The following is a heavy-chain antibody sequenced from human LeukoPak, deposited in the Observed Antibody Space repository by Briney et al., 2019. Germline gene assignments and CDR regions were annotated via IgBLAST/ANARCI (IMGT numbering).Heavy chain of an antibody. Sequence: PGGSLRLSCAASGFTFSDYYMSWIRQAPGKGLEWVSYISSSGSTIYYADSVKGRSTISRDNAKNSLYLQMNSLRAEDTAVYYCARSTSSGWYQRYFDLWGRGTLVTVSS. J-gene: IGHJ2*01. D-gene: IGHD6-19*01. CDR2: ISSSGSTI. CDR3: ARSTSSGWYQRYFDL. V-gene: IGHV3-11*01. CDR1: GFTFSDYY.